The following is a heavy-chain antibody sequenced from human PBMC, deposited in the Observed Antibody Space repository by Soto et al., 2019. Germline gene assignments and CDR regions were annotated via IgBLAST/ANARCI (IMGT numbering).Heavy chain of an antibody. D-gene: IGHD6-13*01. CDR1: GFTFSDYY. Sequence: QVQLVESGGGLVKPGGSLRLSCAASGFTFSDYYMSWIRQAPGKGLEWVSYISSSGSTIYYAASVKGRFTISRDNAKNSLYLQMNSVRAEDTAVYYCARAVAAAGYYYYYYYYMDVWGKGTTVTVSS. CDR3: ARAVAAAGYYYYYYYYMDV. CDR2: ISSSGSTI. J-gene: IGHJ6*03. V-gene: IGHV3-11*01.